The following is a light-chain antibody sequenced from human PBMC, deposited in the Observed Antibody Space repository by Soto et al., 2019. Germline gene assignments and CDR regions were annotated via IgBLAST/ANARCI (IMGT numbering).Light chain of an antibody. CDR2: KSS. J-gene: IGKJ2*01. CDR1: QSVSSW. Sequence: DIQMTQSPSTLSASVGDRITITCRASQSVSSWLAWYQQKPGKAPKLLIYKSSTLEGGVPSRFSGSGSGTEFTLTISSLQPDDFAPYYCQQYHSYPYTFGQGARLEVK. CDR3: QQYHSYPYT. V-gene: IGKV1-5*03.